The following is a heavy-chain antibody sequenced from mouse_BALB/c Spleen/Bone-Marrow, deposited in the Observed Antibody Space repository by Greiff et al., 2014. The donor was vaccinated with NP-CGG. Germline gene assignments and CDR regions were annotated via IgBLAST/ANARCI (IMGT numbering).Heavy chain of an antibody. V-gene: IGHV1-9*01. CDR1: GYTFSTYW. CDR2: ILPGSGST. J-gene: IGHJ2*02. D-gene: IGHD1-2*01. CDR3: PTRLLSYFDD. Sequence: QVQLKESGAELINPGASVKVSCKATGYTFSTYWLERVKQRLGHGLEWIGEILPGSGSTNYNEKFKGKATFTADTSSNTAYMQLSNLTSDDPALHSCPTRLLSYFDDLGQGTSPTVPS.